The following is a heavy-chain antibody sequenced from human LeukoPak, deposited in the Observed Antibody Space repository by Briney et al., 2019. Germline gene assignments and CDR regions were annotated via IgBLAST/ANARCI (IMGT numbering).Heavy chain of an antibody. Sequence: GGSLRLSCAASGFTFSDYYMSWIRQAPGKGLEWVSSISSSSSYIYYADSVKGRFTISRDNAKNSLYLQMNSLRAEDTAVYYCAREGMTVTTFDYWGQGTLVTVSS. J-gene: IGHJ4*02. D-gene: IGHD4-17*01. CDR1: GFTFSDYY. CDR3: AREGMTVTTFDY. CDR2: ISSSSSYI. V-gene: IGHV3-11*06.